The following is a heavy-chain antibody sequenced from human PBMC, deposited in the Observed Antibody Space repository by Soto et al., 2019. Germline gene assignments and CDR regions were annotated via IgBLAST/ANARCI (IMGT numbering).Heavy chain of an antibody. Sequence: GGSLRLSCAASGFTFSNAWMSWVRQAPGKGLGWVGRIKSKTDGGTTDYAAPVKGRFTISRDDSKNTLYLQMNSLKTEDTAVYYCTTDAVVPAAISFHYYYYMDVWGKGTTVTVSS. J-gene: IGHJ6*03. V-gene: IGHV3-15*01. CDR1: GFTFSNAW. CDR3: TTDAVVPAAISFHYYYYMDV. D-gene: IGHD2-2*01. CDR2: IKSKTDGGTT.